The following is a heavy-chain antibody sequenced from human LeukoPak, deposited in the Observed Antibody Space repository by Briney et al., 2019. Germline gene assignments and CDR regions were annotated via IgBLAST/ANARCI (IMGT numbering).Heavy chain of an antibody. CDR1: GFTFSSYS. CDR3: ARDVTCSGGSCYYFDY. D-gene: IGHD2-15*01. V-gene: IGHV3-21*01. J-gene: IGHJ4*02. CDR2: ISSSSSYI. Sequence: PGGSLRLSCAASGFTFSSYSMNWVCQAPGKGLEWVSSISSSSSYIYYADSVKGRFTISRDNAKNSLYLQMNSLRAEDTAVYYCARDVTCSGGSCYYFDYWGQGTLVTVSS.